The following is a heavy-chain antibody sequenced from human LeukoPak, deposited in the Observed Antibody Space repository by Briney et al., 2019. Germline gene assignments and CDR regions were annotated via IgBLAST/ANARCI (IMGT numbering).Heavy chain of an antibody. CDR2: INPSGGST. V-gene: IGHV1-46*03. J-gene: IGHJ6*03. CDR3: ARDRITGTSIMDV. Sequence: GASVKVSCEASGYTFTSYYMHWVRQAPGQGLEWMGIINPSGGSTSYAQKFQGRVTMTRDTSTSTVYMELSSLRSEDTAVYYCARDRITGTSIMDVWGKGTTVTVSS. D-gene: IGHD1-7*01. CDR1: GYTFTSYY.